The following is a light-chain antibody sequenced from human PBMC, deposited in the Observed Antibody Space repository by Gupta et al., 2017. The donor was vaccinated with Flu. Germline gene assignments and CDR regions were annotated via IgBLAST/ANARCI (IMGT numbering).Light chain of an antibody. V-gene: IGLV2-23*02. Sequence: PNLIIYDVSQRRSGVADRFSGSKSGSTASLTTTGLQAEEEAEYYCDAEEGSNNVDVFGAGTKFTVL. J-gene: IGLJ1*01. CDR3: DAEEGSNNVDV. CDR2: DVS.